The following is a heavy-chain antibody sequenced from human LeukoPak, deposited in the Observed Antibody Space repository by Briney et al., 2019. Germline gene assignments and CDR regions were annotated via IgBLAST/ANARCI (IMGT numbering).Heavy chain of an antibody. CDR2: SDSSGST. V-gene: IGHV4-4*09. CDR3: ARSGLSGEGQSDY. D-gene: IGHD3-16*01. CDR1: GGSISSYF. Sequence: SETLSLTCTVSGGSISSYFWSWIRQPPGKGLEWIGYSDSSGSTDYNPSLKSRVTISVDTSKNQFSLKLSSVTAADTAVYYCARSGLSGEGQSDYWGQGTLVTVSS. J-gene: IGHJ4*02.